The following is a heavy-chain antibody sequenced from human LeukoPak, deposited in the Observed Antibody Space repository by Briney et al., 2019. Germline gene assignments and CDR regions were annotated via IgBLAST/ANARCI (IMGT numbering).Heavy chain of an antibody. CDR3: ARPNEYDSSGYYPGYFQH. CDR2: INPSGGST. V-gene: IGHV1-46*01. Sequence: GASVKVSCKASGYTFTSYYMHWVRQAPGQGLEWMGIINPSGGSTSYAQKFQGRVTMTRDTSTSTVYMELSSLRSEDTAVYYCARPNEYDSSGYYPGYFQHWGQGTLVTVSS. J-gene: IGHJ1*01. D-gene: IGHD3-22*01. CDR1: GYTFTSYY.